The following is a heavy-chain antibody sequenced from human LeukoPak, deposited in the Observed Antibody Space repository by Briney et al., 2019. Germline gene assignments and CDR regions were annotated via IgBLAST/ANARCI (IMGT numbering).Heavy chain of an antibody. D-gene: IGHD6-13*01. CDR3: AALAAAGTTHSVDY. Sequence: GRSLRLSCAASGFTLSSYGMHWVRQAPGKGLEWVAVIWYDGSNKYYADSVKGRFTISRDNSKNTLYLQMNSLRAEDTAVYYCAALAAAGTTHSVDYWGQGTLVTVSS. V-gene: IGHV3-33*01. J-gene: IGHJ4*02. CDR1: GFTLSSYG. CDR2: IWYDGSNK.